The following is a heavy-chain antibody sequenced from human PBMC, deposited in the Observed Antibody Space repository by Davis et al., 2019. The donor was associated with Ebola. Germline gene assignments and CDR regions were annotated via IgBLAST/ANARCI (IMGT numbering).Heavy chain of an antibody. D-gene: IGHD2-15*01. Sequence: SETLSLTCTVSGGSISSSSYYWGWIRQPPGKGLEWIGYIYYSGSTNYNPSLKSRVTISVDTSKNQFSLKLSSVTAADTAVYYCASRSSPFLRPHYYYYGMDVWGQGTTVTVSS. V-gene: IGHV4-61*05. J-gene: IGHJ6*02. CDR3: ASRSSPFLRPHYYYYGMDV. CDR2: IYYSGST. CDR1: GGSISSSSYY.